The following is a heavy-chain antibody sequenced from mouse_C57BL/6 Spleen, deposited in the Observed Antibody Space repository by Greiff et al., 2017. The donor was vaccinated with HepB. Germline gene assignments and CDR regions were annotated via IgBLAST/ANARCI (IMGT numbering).Heavy chain of an antibody. V-gene: IGHV1-26*01. Sequence: EVQLQQSGPELVKPGASVKISCKASGYTFTDYYMNWVKQSHGKSLEWIGDINPNNGGTSYNQKFKGKATLTVDKSSSTAYMELRSLTSEDSAVYYCARGGGHYYGSSYDWYFDVWGTGTTVTVSS. J-gene: IGHJ1*03. D-gene: IGHD1-1*01. CDR2: INPNNGGT. CDR3: ARGGGHYYGSSYDWYFDV. CDR1: GYTFTDYY.